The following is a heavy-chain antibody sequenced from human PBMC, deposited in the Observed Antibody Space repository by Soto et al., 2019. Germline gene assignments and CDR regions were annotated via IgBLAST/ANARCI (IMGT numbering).Heavy chain of an antibody. CDR3: ARVLPLLMVYAMRPSGWFDP. V-gene: IGHV3-7*03. Sequence: GGSLRLSCAASGFTFSSYWMSWVRQAPGKGLEWVANIKQDGSEKYYVDSVKGRFTISRDNAKNSLYLQMNSLRAEDTAVYYCARVLPLLMVYAMRPSGWFDPWGQGTLVTVSS. CDR2: IKQDGSEK. D-gene: IGHD2-8*01. J-gene: IGHJ5*02. CDR1: GFTFSSYW.